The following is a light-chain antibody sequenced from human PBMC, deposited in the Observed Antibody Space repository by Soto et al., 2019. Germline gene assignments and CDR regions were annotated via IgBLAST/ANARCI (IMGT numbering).Light chain of an antibody. CDR1: QSVSSK. CDR2: GAS. V-gene: IGKV3-15*01. J-gene: IGKJ4*01. CDR3: QEYNNWHPVT. Sequence: EIVMTQSPATLSVSPGERATLSCRASQSVSSKLAWYQQKPGQAPRLLIYGASTRATGIPARFSGSGSGAEFTLTIGSLQSEDFAVYYCQEYNNWHPVTFGGGTKVDIK.